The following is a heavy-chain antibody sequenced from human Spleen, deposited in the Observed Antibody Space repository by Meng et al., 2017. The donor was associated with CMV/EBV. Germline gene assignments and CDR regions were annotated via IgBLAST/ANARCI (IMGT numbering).Heavy chain of an antibody. CDR1: GGSRSSSYY. J-gene: IGHJ6*02. V-gene: IGHV4-39*01. Sequence: SETLSLTCTVSGGSRSSSYYWGWIRQPPGKGLEWIGNIYYSGSTYYNPSLKSRVTISVDTSKNQFSLKLSSVTAADTAVYYCARGEYCSSTSCYWNYYYGMDVWGQGTTVTVSS. CDR3: ARGEYCSSTSCYWNYYYGMDV. D-gene: IGHD2-2*01. CDR2: IYYSGST.